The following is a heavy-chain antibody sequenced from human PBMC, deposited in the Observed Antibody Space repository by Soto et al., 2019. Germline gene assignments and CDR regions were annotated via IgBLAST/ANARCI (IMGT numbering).Heavy chain of an antibody. J-gene: IGHJ6*02. D-gene: IGHD2-15*01. CDR1: GYTFTGYY. V-gene: IGHV1-2*02. Sequence: ASVKVSCKASGYTFTGYYMHWVRQAPGQGLEWMGWIIANSGDTNYAQNFQGRVAMTRDTSTATAYIELTGLTSEDTAVYFCSADRPDIGVGWWVWGQGTTVTVS. CDR2: IIANSGDT. CDR3: SADRPDIGVGWWV.